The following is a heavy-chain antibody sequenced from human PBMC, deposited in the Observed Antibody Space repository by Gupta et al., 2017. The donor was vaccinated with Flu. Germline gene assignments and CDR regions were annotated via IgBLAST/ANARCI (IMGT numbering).Heavy chain of an antibody. CDR3: ARQPGRGNDEEGYGMGV. D-gene: IGHD1-1*01. CDR1: W. V-gene: IGHV5-51*01. Sequence: WIAWVRQMPGKGLEYMGIIYPGDSDTRYSPSFQGQVTISADKSISTAYLQWSSLKASDTAMYYCARQPGRGNDEEGYGMGVWGQGTTVTVSS. CDR2: IYPGDSDT. J-gene: IGHJ6*02.